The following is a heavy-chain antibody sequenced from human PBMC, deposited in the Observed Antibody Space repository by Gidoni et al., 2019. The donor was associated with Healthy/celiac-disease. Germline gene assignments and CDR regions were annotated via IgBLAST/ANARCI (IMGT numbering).Heavy chain of an antibody. J-gene: IGHJ6*02. Sequence: EVQLVESGGGLVQPGGSLRLSCAASGFTFSSYWMSWVRQAPGKGLEWVANIKQDGSEKYYVDSVKGRFTISRDNAKNSLYLQMNSLRAEDTAVYYCARAIFNYDFWSGYLNRYYYYGMDVWGQGTTVTVSS. V-gene: IGHV3-7*03. D-gene: IGHD3-3*01. CDR1: GFTFSSYW. CDR3: ARAIFNYDFWSGYLNRYYYYGMDV. CDR2: IKQDGSEK.